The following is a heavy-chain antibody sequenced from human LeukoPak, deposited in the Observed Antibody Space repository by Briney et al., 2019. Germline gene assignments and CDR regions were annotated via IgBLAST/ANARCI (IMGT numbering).Heavy chain of an antibody. Sequence: SQTLSPTCAVYSGSFSGYYWGWIRQPPGKGLEWIGGINHSGSTNYNPSLKSRVTISVDTSKNQFSLKLSAVTPADTAVYNGARPNLLLWCRELLVYFDYWGQGTLVTVSS. V-gene: IGHV4-34*01. CDR3: ARPNLLLWCRELLVYFDY. CDR2: INHSGST. J-gene: IGHJ4*02. D-gene: IGHD3-10*01. CDR1: SGSFSGYY.